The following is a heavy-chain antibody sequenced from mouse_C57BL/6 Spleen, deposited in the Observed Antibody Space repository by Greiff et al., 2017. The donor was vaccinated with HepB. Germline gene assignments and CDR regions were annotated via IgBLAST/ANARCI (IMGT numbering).Heavy chain of an antibody. V-gene: IGHV6-3*01. CDR1: GFTFSNYW. Sequence: EVKVVESGGGLVQPGGSMKLSCVASGFTFSNYWMNWVRQSPEKGLEWVAQIRLKSDNYATHYAESVKGRFTISRDDSKSSVYLQMNNLRAEDTGIYYCTEEWQFAYWGQGTLVTVSA. D-gene: IGHD1-3*01. J-gene: IGHJ3*01. CDR3: TEEWQFAY. CDR2: IRLKSDNYAT.